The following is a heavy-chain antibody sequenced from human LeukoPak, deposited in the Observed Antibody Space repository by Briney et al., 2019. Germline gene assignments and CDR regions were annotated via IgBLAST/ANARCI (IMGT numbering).Heavy chain of an antibody. D-gene: IGHD5-12*01. CDR3: ARDLGATENNWFDP. V-gene: IGHV3-33*01. Sequence: GGSLRLSCAASGFTFSSYGMHWVRQAPGKGLEWVAVIWYDGSNKYYADSVKGRFTISRDNSKNTLYLQMNSLRAEDTAVYYCARDLGATENNWFDPWGQGTLATVSS. J-gene: IGHJ5*02. CDR1: GFTFSSYG. CDR2: IWYDGSNK.